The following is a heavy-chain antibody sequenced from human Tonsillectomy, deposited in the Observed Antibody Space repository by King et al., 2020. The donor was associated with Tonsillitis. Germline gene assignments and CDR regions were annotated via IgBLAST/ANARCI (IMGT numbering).Heavy chain of an antibody. V-gene: IGHV3-30*18. D-gene: IGHD3-16*01. CDR2: IAYDASYE. Sequence: VQLVESGGDVVQPGTSLRLSCAASGFTFGNYGMHWVRQAPGKGLEWVALIAYDASYENYADSVKGRFTISRDNSKNTLYLKMNSLRVEDTAVYYCAKDGIGLSGWYFDLWGRGTLVTVSS. J-gene: IGHJ2*01. CDR3: AKDGIGLSGWYFDL. CDR1: GFTFGNYG.